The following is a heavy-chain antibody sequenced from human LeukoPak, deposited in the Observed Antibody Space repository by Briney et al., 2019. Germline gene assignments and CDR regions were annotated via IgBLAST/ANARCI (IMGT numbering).Heavy chain of an antibody. V-gene: IGHV3-21*01. D-gene: IGHD1-26*01. CDR1: GFTFSSYS. Sequence: GGSLRISCAASGFTFSSYSMNWVRQAPGKGLEWVSSISSSSSYIYYADSVKGRFTISRDNAKNSLYLQMNSLRAEDTAVYYCARDPSGSSSDAFDIWGQGTMVTVSS. J-gene: IGHJ3*02. CDR2: ISSSSSYI. CDR3: ARDPSGSSSDAFDI.